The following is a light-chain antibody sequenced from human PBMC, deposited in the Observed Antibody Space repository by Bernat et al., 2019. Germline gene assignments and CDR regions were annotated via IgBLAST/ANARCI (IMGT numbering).Light chain of an antibody. Sequence: QLVLTQSPSASASLGASVNLTCTLSNGHSSYAIAWHQQQPEKGPRYLMKLNSDGSHKKGDGIPDRFSGSSFGPERYLTISSLQSEDEADYYCQTWGTGIRVFGGGTKLTVL. V-gene: IGLV4-69*01. J-gene: IGLJ3*02. CDR1: NGHSSYA. CDR3: QTWGTGIRV. CDR2: LNSDGSH.